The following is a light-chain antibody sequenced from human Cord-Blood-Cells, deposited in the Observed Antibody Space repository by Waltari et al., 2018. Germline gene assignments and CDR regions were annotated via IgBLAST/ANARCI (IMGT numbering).Light chain of an antibody. CDR1: QSISSY. Sequence: DIQMTQSPSSLSASVGDRVTITCRASQSISSYLNWSQQKPGKAPKLQIYAASSLQSGVPSRFSGSGSGTDFTLTISRLQPEDFATYYCQQSYSTPRTFGQGTKVEIK. J-gene: IGKJ1*01. V-gene: IGKV1-39*01. CDR2: AAS. CDR3: QQSYSTPRT.